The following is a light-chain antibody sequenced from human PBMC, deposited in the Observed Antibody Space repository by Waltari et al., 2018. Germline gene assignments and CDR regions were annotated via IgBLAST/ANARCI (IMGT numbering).Light chain of an antibody. CDR1: SSDVGAYNY. J-gene: IGLJ2*01. CDR3: SSYISSSTLEL. CDR2: DVS. V-gene: IGLV2-14*03. Sequence: QSALTQPASVSGSPGQSITISCTGTSSDVGAYNYVSWSQQHPGQAPKLLIFDVSNRPSGVSNRFSGSKSGNTASLTISGLQAEDEAGYYCSSYISSSTLELFGGGTSLTVL.